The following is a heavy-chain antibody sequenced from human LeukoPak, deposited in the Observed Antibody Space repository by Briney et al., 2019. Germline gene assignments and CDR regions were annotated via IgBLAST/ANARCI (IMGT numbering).Heavy chain of an antibody. CDR1: GYTFTSYY. D-gene: IGHD3-3*01. J-gene: IGHJ4*02. V-gene: IGHV1-46*01. CDR3: ARDLYPGARTYFDFCY. Sequence: ASVKVSCKASGYTFTSYYMHWVQQAPGQGLEWMGIINPSGGSTSYAQKFQGRVTMTGDMSTSTVYMELSSLRSEDTAVYYCARDLYPGARTYFDFCYWGQGTLVTVSS. CDR2: INPSGGST.